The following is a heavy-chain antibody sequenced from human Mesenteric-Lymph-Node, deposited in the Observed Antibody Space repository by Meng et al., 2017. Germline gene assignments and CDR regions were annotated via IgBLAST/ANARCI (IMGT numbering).Heavy chain of an antibody. CDR1: GFSFSGSA. J-gene: IGHJ4*02. CDR2: NAPKTDGEKT. CDR3: TTSGLSH. V-gene: IGHV3-15*04. Sequence: GESLIFSCAASGFSFSGSAMSWLRQAPGKGLEWLGHNAPKTDGEKTDNAEPVKGRFIIARDDSKNTLFLQLNTLKTDVTAVYYCTTSGLSHWGQGTLVTVSS. D-gene: IGHD2/OR15-2a*01.